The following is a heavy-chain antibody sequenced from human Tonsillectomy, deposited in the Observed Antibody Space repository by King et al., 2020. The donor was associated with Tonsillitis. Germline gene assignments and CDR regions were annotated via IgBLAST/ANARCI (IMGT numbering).Heavy chain of an antibody. Sequence: VQLVESGGGLVQPGRSLRLSCAASGFSFDDHAMHWVRQAPGKGLEWVSGISWNSVSIDYADSVKGRFTMSRDNAQNSLSLQMNSLRPEDTALYYCVKDIGWRGVYSYFYGGMDVWGQGTTVTVSS. CDR2: ISWNSVSI. J-gene: IGHJ6*02. CDR1: GFSFDDHA. V-gene: IGHV3-9*01. D-gene: IGHD5-18*01. CDR3: VKDIGWRGVYSYFYGGMDV.